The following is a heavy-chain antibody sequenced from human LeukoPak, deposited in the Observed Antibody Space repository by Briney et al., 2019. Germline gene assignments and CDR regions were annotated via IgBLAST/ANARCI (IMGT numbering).Heavy chain of an antibody. CDR3: ARDYDYSLDY. CDR2: INLDGGDK. J-gene: IGHJ4*02. Sequence: GGSLRLSCAAFGLTLGNYWMSWVRQAPGKGLEWVANINLDGGDKSYVGSVKGRFTISRDNAKNSLYLQMNSLGAEDTAVYYCARDYDYSLDYWGQGTLVTVSS. V-gene: IGHV3-7*01. D-gene: IGHD4/OR15-4a*01. CDR1: GLTLGNYW.